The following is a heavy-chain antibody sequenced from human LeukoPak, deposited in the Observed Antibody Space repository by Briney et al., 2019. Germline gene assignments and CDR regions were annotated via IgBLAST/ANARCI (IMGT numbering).Heavy chain of an antibody. CDR3: ARISGYYGMDV. CDR1: GGSFSGYY. J-gene: IGHJ6*02. CDR2: INHSGST. D-gene: IGHD1-26*01. V-gene: IGHV4-34*01. Sequence: SETLSLTCAVYGGSFSGYYWSWIRQPPGKGLEWIGEINHSGSTNYNPSLKRRVTISVDTSKNQFSLRLSSVTAADTAVYYCARISGYYGMDVWGQGTTVTVSS.